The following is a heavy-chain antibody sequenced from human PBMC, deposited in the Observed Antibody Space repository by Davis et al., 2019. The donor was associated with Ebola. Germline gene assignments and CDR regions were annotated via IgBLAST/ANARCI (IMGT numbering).Heavy chain of an antibody. J-gene: IGHJ4*02. CDR3: TRQGPTSWDS. V-gene: IGHV5-51*01. CDR1: GYSFTSYW. CDR2: IFPGDSDT. Sequence: GGSLRPSCKGSGYSFTSYWIGWVRQMPGKGLECMGTIFPGDSDTRYSPSFQGQVTIPADKSISTAYLQWSSLKASDTAIYHCTRQGPTSWDSWGQGTLVTVSS. D-gene: IGHD2-2*01.